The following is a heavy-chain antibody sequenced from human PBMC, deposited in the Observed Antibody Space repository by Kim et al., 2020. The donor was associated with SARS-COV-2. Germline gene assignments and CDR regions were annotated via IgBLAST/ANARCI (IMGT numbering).Heavy chain of an antibody. CDR2: ISSSGGNT. CDR1: GFTFSSYA. Sequence: GGSLRLSCAASGFTFSSYAVNWVRQAPGKGLEWVSAISSSGGNTYYADSVKGRFTISRDNSKNTLYLQMNSLRAEDTAVYYCAKDRRVYYDFWSGYDRPRVGRDVWGRGTMVTVS. D-gene: IGHD3-3*01. J-gene: IGHJ6*02. CDR3: AKDRRVYYDFWSGYDRPRVGRDV. V-gene: IGHV3-23*01.